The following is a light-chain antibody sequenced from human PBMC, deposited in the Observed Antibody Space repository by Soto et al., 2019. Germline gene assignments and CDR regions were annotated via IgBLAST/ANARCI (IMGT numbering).Light chain of an antibody. Sequence: QSALTQPRSVSGSPGQSVTIPCTGTNSDVGGYNYVSWYQQHPGKAPKLMISAVSERPSGVPDRFSGSKSGNMASLTISGLQPEDEADYYCCSYVDSDTWVFGGGTKLTVL. J-gene: IGLJ3*02. CDR2: AVS. CDR1: NSDVGGYNY. CDR3: CSYVDSDTWV. V-gene: IGLV2-11*01.